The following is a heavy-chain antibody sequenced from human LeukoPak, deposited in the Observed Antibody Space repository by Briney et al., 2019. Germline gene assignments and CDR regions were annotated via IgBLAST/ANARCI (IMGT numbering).Heavy chain of an antibody. CDR3: AKLGSGLRLGELSTRIDY. CDR2: ISYDGSNK. CDR1: GFTFSSYA. D-gene: IGHD3-16*02. J-gene: IGHJ4*02. Sequence: GGSLRLSCAASGFTFSSYAMSWVRQAPGKGLEWVAVISYDGSNKYYADSVKGRFTISRDNSKNTLYPQMNSLRAEDTAVYYCAKLGSGLRLGELSTRIDYWGLGTLVTVSS. V-gene: IGHV3-30*18.